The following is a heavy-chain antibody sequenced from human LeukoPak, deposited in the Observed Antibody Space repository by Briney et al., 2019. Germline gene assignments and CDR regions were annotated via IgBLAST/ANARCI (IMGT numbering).Heavy chain of an antibody. Sequence: GESLKISCKGSGYSFTSYWIGWVRQMPGKGLEWMGIIYPSDSDTRYSPSFQGQVTISADKSISTAYLQWSSLKASDTAMYYCARVGDSSGYYYGTDAFDIWGQGTMVTVSS. CDR2: IYPSDSDT. CDR1: GYSFTSYW. J-gene: IGHJ3*02. D-gene: IGHD3-22*01. V-gene: IGHV5-51*01. CDR3: ARVGDSSGYYYGTDAFDI.